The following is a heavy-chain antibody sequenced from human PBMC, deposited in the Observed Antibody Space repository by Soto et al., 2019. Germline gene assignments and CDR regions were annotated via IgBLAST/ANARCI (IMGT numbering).Heavy chain of an antibody. Sequence: PGGSLRLSCAASGFTFSSYGMHWVRQAPGKGLEWVAVISYDGSNKYYADSVKGRFTISRDNSKNTLYLQMNSLRAEDTAVYYCAKSTGTTWNYYYYGMDVWGQGTTVTVSS. CDR2: ISYDGSNK. V-gene: IGHV3-30*18. J-gene: IGHJ6*02. CDR1: GFTFSSYG. CDR3: AKSTGTTWNYYYYGMDV. D-gene: IGHD1-1*01.